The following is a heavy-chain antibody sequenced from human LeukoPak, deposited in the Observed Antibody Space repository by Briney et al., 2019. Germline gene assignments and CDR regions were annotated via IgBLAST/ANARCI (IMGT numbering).Heavy chain of an antibody. J-gene: IGHJ3*01. Sequence: PGGSLRLSCAASGVTFSNYWMHWVRQAPGKGLVWVSRINSDGSSTTYADSVKGRFTISRDNAKNTLYLQVNSLRAEDTAVYYCARGPQALTSLYAFDVWGQGTMVTVSS. CDR2: INSDGSST. V-gene: IGHV3-74*01. CDR1: GVTFSNYW. CDR3: ARGPQALTSLYAFDV.